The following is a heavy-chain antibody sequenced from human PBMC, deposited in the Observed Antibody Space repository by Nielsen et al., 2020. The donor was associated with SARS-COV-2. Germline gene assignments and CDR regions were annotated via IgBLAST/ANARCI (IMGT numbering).Heavy chain of an antibody. CDR1: GFTFSSYS. V-gene: IGHV3-21*01. Sequence: GESLKISCAASGFTFSSYSMNWVRQAPGKGLEWVSSISSSSSYIYYADSVKGRFTISRDNAKNSLYLQMNSLRAEDTAVYYCARAVWVDTAMVTVYGMDVWGQGTTVTVSS. CDR2: ISSSSSYI. D-gene: IGHD5-18*01. CDR3: ARAVWVDTAMVTVYGMDV. J-gene: IGHJ6*02.